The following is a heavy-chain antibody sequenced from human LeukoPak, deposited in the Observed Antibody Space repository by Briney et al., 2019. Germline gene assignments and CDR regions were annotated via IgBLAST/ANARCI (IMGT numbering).Heavy chain of an antibody. CDR3: ARDFGYYYGSGSYYLY. CDR2: ISYDGSNK. D-gene: IGHD3-10*01. CDR1: GFTFSSYA. J-gene: IGHJ4*02. V-gene: IGHV3-30*04. Sequence: GGSLRLSCAASGFTFSSYAMHRVRQAPGKVLEWVAAISYDGSNKYYAYSVNGRFTISRDNSKNTLNQQMNSLRAEDTAVYYCARDFGYYYGSGSYYLYWGQGTLVTVSS.